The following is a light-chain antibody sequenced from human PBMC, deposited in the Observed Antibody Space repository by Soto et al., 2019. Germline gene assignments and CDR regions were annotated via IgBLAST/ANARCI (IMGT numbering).Light chain of an antibody. V-gene: IGKV4-1*01. CDR1: QXILYRSNNKNY. CDR3: QQYYITPIT. Sequence: DIVMTQSPDSLAVALVKRAPINXXSSQXILYRSNNKNYLSWYQQKPRQPPKXXIYWASTRESGVPDRFSGSGSGTDFTLTISSLQAEDVAVYYCQQYYITPITFGQGTRLEIK. J-gene: IGKJ5*01. CDR2: WAS.